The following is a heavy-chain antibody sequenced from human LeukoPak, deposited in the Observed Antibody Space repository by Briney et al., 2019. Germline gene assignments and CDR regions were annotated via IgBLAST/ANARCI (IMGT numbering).Heavy chain of an antibody. Sequence: GGSLRLTCAASGCAFSSYSMSWIRQAPGKGLEWVSSISSSSSNIYYADSVKGRFTISRDNAKNSLYLQMNSLRAEDTAVYYCARDTGFDYWGQGTLVTVSS. J-gene: IGHJ4*02. V-gene: IGHV3-21*01. CDR3: ARDTGFDY. D-gene: IGHD1-14*01. CDR1: GCAFSSYS. CDR2: ISSSSSNI.